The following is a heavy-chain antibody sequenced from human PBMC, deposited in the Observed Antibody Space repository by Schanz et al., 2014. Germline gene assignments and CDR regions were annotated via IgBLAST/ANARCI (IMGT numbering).Heavy chain of an antibody. Sequence: QVQLVQSGSELKKPGASVKVSCKASGYTFTAYYFHWVRQAPGQGLEWMGWINVYNGETKFAKTFQDRVTLTTDTTTRTAYMELRSLRSTATDVYYCERNIIATARAYDIWGQGTMVTVSS. CDR1: GYTFTAYY. CDR2: INVYNGET. V-gene: IGHV1-18*04. CDR3: ERNIIATARAYDI. J-gene: IGHJ3*02. D-gene: IGHD6-13*01.